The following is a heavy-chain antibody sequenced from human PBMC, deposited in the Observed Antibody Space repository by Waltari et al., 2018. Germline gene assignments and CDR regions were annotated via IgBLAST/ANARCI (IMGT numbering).Heavy chain of an antibody. CDR2: IRSKAYGGTT. CDR1: GFTFGDYA. Sequence: EVQLVESGGGLVQPGRSLRLSCTASGFTFGDYAMSWFRQAPGKGLEWVGFIRSKAYGGTTEYAASVKGRFTISRDDSKSIAFLQMNSLKTEDTAVYYCTREEGDWALRENYFDYWGQGTLVTVSS. V-gene: IGHV3-49*03. J-gene: IGHJ4*02. D-gene: IGHD3-16*01. CDR3: TREEGDWALRENYFDY.